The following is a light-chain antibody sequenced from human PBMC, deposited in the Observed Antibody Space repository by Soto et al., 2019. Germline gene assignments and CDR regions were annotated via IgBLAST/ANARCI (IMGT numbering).Light chain of an antibody. CDR1: QSIDND. Sequence: EIVMTQSPATLSVSPGERATLSCRASQSIDNDVAWYQQKPGQAPRLLIYGASTRATGIPVRFSGSGSGTLVTLTVNCLQSEDLAVYYCQQYHRWPPLTFGGGTKVEIK. J-gene: IGKJ4*01. CDR2: GAS. V-gene: IGKV3-15*01. CDR3: QQYHRWPPLT.